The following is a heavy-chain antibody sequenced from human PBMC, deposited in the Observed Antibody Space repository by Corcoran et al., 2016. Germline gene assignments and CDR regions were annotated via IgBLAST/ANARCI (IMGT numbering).Heavy chain of an antibody. V-gene: IGHV3-30*18. D-gene: IGHD2-15*01. Sequence: QVQLVESGGGVVQPGRSLRLSCAASGFTFSSYGMHWVRQAPGKGLEWVAVISYDGSNKYYADSVKGRFTISRDNSKNKLYLQMNSLRAEDTAVYYCAKVKIVVVVAAPPDYWGQGTLVTVSS. CDR1: GFTFSSYG. J-gene: IGHJ4*02. CDR2: ISYDGSNK. CDR3: AKVKIVVVVAAPPDY.